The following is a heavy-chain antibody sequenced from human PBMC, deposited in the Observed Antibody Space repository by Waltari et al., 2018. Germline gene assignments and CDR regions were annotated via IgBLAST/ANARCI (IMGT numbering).Heavy chain of an antibody. V-gene: IGHV1-8*01. J-gene: IGHJ5*02. CDR1: VSTFTNVN. CDR2: MNPLSENT. D-gene: IGHD3-16*01. Sequence: QVQLVQSGAEVKEPGAPVRVPCMSYVSTFTNVNINWVRQANGQGLEWMGWMNPLSENTGYAQKFQGRVIMTRDTSLTTAYMELSSLRFDDTAIYYCATARVERRRGSWFDPWGQGTLVTVSS. CDR3: ATARVERRRGSWFDP.